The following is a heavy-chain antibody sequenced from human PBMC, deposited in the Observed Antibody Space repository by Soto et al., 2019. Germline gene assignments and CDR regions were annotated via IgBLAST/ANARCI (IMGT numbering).Heavy chain of an antibody. CDR3: ARPRYSGDDPDALEI. CDR1: GFTFSSYR. Sequence: QVHLVESGGAVVQPGTSLRLSCTASGFTFSSYRMHWVRQAPGKGPEWVAIIWYDGSHKFYVDSVKGRFAVSRDNSKNTVYLQMNSLTGEDTAVYYCARPRYSGDDPDALEIWGRGTLVTISS. V-gene: IGHV3-33*01. J-gene: IGHJ3*02. D-gene: IGHD5-12*01. CDR2: IWYDGSHK.